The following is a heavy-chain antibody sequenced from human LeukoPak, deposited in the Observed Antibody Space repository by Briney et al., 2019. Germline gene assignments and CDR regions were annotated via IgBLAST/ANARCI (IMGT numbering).Heavy chain of an antibody. CDR1: GFTFSSYA. CDR2: ISYDGSNK. Sequence: PGGSLRLSCATSGFTFSSYAMHWVRQAPGKGLEWVAVISYDGSNKYYADSVKGRFTISRDNSKNTLYLQMNSLRVEDTAVYYCARDKGSFDWSYPISYYFDYWGQGTLVTVSS. CDR3: ARDKGSFDWSYPISYYFDY. V-gene: IGHV3-30*04. D-gene: IGHD3-9*01. J-gene: IGHJ4*02.